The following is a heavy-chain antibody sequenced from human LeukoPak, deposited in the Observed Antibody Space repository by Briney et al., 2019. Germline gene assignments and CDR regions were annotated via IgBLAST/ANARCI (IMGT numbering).Heavy chain of an antibody. V-gene: IGHV5-51*01. CDR1: GYKFSNYW. J-gene: IGHJ4*02. Sequence: GESLKISCKGSGYKFSNYWIGWVRQMPGKGLEWMGIIYAGDSDTRYIPSFQDQVIISADKSVSTAYLEWTSLKDSDTATYYCARVKSWYPLIGDYWGQGTLVTVSS. D-gene: IGHD6-13*01. CDR3: ARVKSWYPLIGDY. CDR2: IYAGDSDT.